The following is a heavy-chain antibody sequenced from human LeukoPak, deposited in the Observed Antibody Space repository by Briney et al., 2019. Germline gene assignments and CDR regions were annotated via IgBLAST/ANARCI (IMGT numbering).Heavy chain of an antibody. Sequence: SVKVSCKASGGTXVNYAITWVRQAPGQGLDWMGRSIPILGITNYAQKFQGRVTITADKSTSTAYMELSSLRSEDTALYYCARLYCSGDSCYSAWGYFQYWGQGTLVTVSS. CDR1: GGTXVNYA. CDR2: SIPILGIT. CDR3: ARLYCSGDSCYSAWGYFQY. V-gene: IGHV1-69*04. D-gene: IGHD2-15*01. J-gene: IGHJ1*01.